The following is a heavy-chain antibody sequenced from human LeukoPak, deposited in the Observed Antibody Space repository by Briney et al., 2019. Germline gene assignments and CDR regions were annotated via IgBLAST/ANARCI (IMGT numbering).Heavy chain of an antibody. D-gene: IGHD2-8*02. Sequence: SETLSLTCTVSGGSISSYQWSWIRQPPGKGLEWIGYIPHSGFTNYNPSLKSRVTISLDTSKNQFSLKLTSVTAADTAVYYCAGHHPRNTVDFWGQGTLVTVSS. CDR2: IPHSGFT. J-gene: IGHJ4*02. CDR1: GGSISSYQ. CDR3: AGHHPRNTVDF. V-gene: IGHV4-59*08.